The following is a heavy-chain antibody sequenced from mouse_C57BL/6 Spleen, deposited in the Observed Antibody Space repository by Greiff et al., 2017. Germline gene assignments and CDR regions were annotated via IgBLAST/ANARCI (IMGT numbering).Heavy chain of an antibody. CDR2: IDPSDSYT. CDR1: GYTFTSYW. V-gene: IGHV1-69*01. CDR3: ARGLRRVYYFDY. D-gene: IGHD2-4*01. J-gene: IGHJ2*01. Sequence: VQLQQSGAELVMPGASVKLSCKASGYTFTSYWMHWVKQRPGQGLEWIGEIDPSDSYTNYNQKFKGKSTLTVDKSSSTAYMQLSSLTSEDSAVYYCARGLRRVYYFDYWGQGTTLTVSS.